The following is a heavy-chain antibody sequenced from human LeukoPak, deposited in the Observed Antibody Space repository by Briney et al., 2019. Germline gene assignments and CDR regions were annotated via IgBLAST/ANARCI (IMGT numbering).Heavy chain of an antibody. CDR2: IYYSGST. J-gene: IGHJ3*02. CDR1: GFTFSSYA. Sequence: GSLRLSCAASGFTFSSYAMSWVRQPPGKGLEWIGSIYYSGSTYYNPSLKSRVTISVDTSKNQFSLKLSSVTAADTAVYYCAQGIAVADAFDIWGQGTMVTVSS. D-gene: IGHD6-19*01. V-gene: IGHV4-39*01. CDR3: AQGIAVADAFDI.